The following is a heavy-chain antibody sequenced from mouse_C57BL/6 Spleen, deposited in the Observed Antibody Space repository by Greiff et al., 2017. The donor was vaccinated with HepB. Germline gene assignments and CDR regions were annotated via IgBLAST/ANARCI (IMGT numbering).Heavy chain of an antibody. CDR2: INPGSGGT. D-gene: IGHD4-1*01. Sequence: QVQLQQSGAELVRPGPSVKVSCKASGYAFTNYLIEWVKQRPGQGLEWIGVINPGSGGTNYNEKFKGKATLTADKSSSTAYMQLSSLTSEDSAVYFCARDLGRLAYWGQGTLVTVSA. CDR1: GYAFTNYL. CDR3: ARDLGRLAY. J-gene: IGHJ3*01. V-gene: IGHV1-54*01.